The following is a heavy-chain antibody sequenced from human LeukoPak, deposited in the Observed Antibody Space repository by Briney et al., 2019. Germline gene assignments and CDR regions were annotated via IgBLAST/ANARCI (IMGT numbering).Heavy chain of an antibody. Sequence: SGTLSLTCAVSGGSISSSNWWSWVRQPPGKGLEWIGEIYHSGSTNYNPSLKSRVTISVDKSKNQFSLKLSSVTAADTAVYYCARHSFDYDSSGYFYSFDYWGQGTLVTVSS. CDR3: ARHSFDYDSSGYFYSFDY. CDR2: IYHSGST. D-gene: IGHD3-22*01. CDR1: GGSISSSNW. V-gene: IGHV4-4*02. J-gene: IGHJ4*02.